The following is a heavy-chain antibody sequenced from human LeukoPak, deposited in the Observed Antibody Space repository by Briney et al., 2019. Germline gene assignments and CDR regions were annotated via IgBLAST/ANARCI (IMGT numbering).Heavy chain of an antibody. CDR2: IYYSGSA. Sequence: SETLSLTCTVSGGSISSSSYYWGWIRQPPGKGLEWIGSIYYSGSAYYNPSLESRLTISVDTSKNQFSLKLRSVTAADAAVYYCASEPRDYYDTSGYYDFWGQGTLVTVSS. CDR1: GGSISSSSYY. V-gene: IGHV4-39*07. CDR3: ASEPRDYYDTSGYYDF. J-gene: IGHJ4*02. D-gene: IGHD3-22*01.